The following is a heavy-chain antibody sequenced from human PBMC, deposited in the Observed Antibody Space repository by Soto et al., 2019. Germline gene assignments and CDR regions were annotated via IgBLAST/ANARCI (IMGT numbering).Heavy chain of an antibody. V-gene: IGHV6-1*01. CDR1: VDSVSSNSAA. D-gene: IGHD6-13*01. Sequence: SQTLSLTCAISVDSVSSNSAAWNWIRQSPSRGLEWLGRTYYRSKWYNDYAVSVKSRITINPDTSKNQFSLQLNSVTPEDTAVYYCARALPPYSSSWYDAFDIWGQGTMVTVSS. J-gene: IGHJ3*02. CDR3: ARALPPYSSSWYDAFDI. CDR2: TYYRSKWYN.